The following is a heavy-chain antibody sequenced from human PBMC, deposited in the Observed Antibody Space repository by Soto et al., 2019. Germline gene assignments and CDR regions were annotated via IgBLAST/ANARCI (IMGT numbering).Heavy chain of an antibody. D-gene: IGHD5-12*01. J-gene: IGHJ4*02. CDR1: GFTFSSYG. V-gene: IGHV3-33*01. Sequence: PGGSLRLSCAASGFTFSSYGMHWVRQAPGKGLEWVAVIWYDGSNKYYADSVKGRFTISRDNSKNTLYLQMNSLRAEDTAVYYCARDQGDSGYGTGSYFDEWGQGTLVTVSS. CDR2: IWYDGSNK. CDR3: ARDQGDSGYGTGSYFDE.